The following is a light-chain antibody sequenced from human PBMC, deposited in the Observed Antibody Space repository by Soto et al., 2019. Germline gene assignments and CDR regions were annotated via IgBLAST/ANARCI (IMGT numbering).Light chain of an antibody. V-gene: IGLV1-40*01. CDR3: QSYDSSLSGSV. Sequence: QSVLTQPPSVSGAPGQRVTISCTGSSSNIGAGYDVHWYQQLPGTAPKLLIYRNSNRRSGVPDRFSGSKSGTSRSLAITGLQAADEADYYCQSYDSSLSGSVFGGGTKLTVL. J-gene: IGLJ2*01. CDR1: SSNIGAGYD. CDR2: RNS.